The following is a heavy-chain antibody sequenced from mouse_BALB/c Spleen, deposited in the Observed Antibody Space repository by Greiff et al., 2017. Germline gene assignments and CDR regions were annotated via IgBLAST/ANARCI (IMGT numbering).Heavy chain of an antibody. CDR2: IDPANGNT. CDR3: ARNYRYDYAMDY. CDR1: GFNIKDTY. Sequence: EVQVVESGAELVKPGASVKLSCTASGFNIKDTYMHWVKQRPEQGLEWIGRIDPANGNTKYDPKFQGKATITADTSSNTAYLQLSSLTSEDTAVYYCARNYRYDYAMDYWGQGTSVTVSS. D-gene: IGHD2-14*01. J-gene: IGHJ4*01. V-gene: IGHV14-3*02.